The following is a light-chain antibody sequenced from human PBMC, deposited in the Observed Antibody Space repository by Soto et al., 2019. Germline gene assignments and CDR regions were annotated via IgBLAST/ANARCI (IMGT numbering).Light chain of an antibody. V-gene: IGKV3-15*01. Sequence: EIVMTQSPDTLSVSPGERAILSCRASQSISINLAWYQQKPGQAPRLLIYAASNRATGVPARFSGSWSGTEFTLTISSLQSEDFAVYYCQQYNNWITFGQGTRLEIK. CDR1: QSISIN. CDR3: QQYNNWIT. CDR2: AAS. J-gene: IGKJ5*01.